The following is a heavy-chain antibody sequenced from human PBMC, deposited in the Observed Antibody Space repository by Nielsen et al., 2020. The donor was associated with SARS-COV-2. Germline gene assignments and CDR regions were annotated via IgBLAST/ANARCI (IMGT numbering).Heavy chain of an antibody. Sequence: SVKVSCKASQYTFTSYYFHWVRQAPGQGLEWMGIINPSGGSTTYAQKFQDRLTMTRDTSTSTVYLELRSLTSEDTAVYFCARGSFFGSGDYWGQGTLITVSS. CDR2: INPSGGST. V-gene: IGHV1-46*01. D-gene: IGHD3-10*01. CDR3: ARGSFFGSGDY. J-gene: IGHJ4*02. CDR1: QYTFTSYY.